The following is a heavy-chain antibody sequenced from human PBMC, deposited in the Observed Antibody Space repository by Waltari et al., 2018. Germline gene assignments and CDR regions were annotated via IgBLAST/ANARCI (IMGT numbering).Heavy chain of an antibody. Sequence: EVQLVESGGGLVQPGRSLRLSCAASGFTFDDYAMHWVRQAPGKGLEWVSGISWNSGSIGYADSVKGRFTISRDNAKNSLYLQMNSLRAEDTALYYCAKWGSGLDYWGQGTLV. CDR3: AKWGSGLDY. D-gene: IGHD7-27*01. CDR2: ISWNSGSI. CDR1: GFTFDDYA. J-gene: IGHJ4*02. V-gene: IGHV3-9*01.